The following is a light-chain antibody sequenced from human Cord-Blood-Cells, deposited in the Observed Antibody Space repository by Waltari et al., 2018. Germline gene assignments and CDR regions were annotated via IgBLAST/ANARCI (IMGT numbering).Light chain of an antibody. V-gene: IGLV1-36*01. Sequence: QSVLTQPPSVSEAPRQRGTISCSGSSSNIGNNAVNWYQPPPGKTPKLLLYYDDLLPSGVSDRFSGSKSGTSASLAISGLQSEDEADYYCAAWDDSLNGPVFGGGTKLTVL. CDR1: SSNIGNNA. J-gene: IGLJ3*02. CDR3: AAWDDSLNGPV. CDR2: YDD.